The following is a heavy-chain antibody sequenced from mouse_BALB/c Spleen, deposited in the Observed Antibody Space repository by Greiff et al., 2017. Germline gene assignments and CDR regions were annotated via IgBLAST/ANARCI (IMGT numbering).Heavy chain of an antibody. CDR1: GYTFTSYW. CDR2: INPSNGRT. J-gene: IGHJ4*01. CDR3: ARGGGNYWYAMDY. V-gene: IGHV1S81*02. Sequence: QVQLKQPGAELVKPGASVKLSCKASGYTFTSYWMHWVKQRPGQGLEWIGEINPSNGRTNYNEKFKSKATLTVDKSSSTAYMQLSSLTSEDSAVYYCARGGGNYWYAMDYWGQGTSVTVSS. D-gene: IGHD2-1*01.